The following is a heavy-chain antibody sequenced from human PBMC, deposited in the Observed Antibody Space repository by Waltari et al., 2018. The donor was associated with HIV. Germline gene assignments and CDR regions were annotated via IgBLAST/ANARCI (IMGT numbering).Heavy chain of an antibody. Sequence: QVQLVQSGAEVKKPGASVKVSCKASGYTFTSYAMHWVRQAPGQRLEWMGWINAGNGNTKYSQKFQGRVTITRDTSASTAYMELSSLRSEDTAVYYCARGVSGAEYFQHWGQGTLVTVSS. J-gene: IGHJ1*01. D-gene: IGHD6-13*01. CDR3: ARGVSGAEYFQH. V-gene: IGHV1-3*01. CDR1: GYTFTSYA. CDR2: INAGNGNT.